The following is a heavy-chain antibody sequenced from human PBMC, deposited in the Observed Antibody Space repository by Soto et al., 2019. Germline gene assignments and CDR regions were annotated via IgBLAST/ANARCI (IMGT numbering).Heavy chain of an antibody. CDR3: AHRVLRTVFGLVTTTAIYFDF. J-gene: IGHJ4*02. D-gene: IGHD3-3*01. CDR1: GFSLTTSGVG. CDR2: IYWDDDK. V-gene: IGHV2-5*02. Sequence: QITLNESGPTQVKPRQTLTLTCTFSGFSLTTSGVGVGWIRQSPGKAPEWLALIYWDDDKRYSPSLKRRLTITKDTFKNQVVLTMVDLDPADTATYYCAHRVLRTVFGLVTTTAIYFDFWGQGTPVAVSS.